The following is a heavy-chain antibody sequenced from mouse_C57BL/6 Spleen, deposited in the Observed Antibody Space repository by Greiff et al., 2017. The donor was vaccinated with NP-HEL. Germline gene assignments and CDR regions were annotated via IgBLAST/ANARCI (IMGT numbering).Heavy chain of an antibody. D-gene: IGHD2-12*01. Sequence: VQLKQPGAELVKPGASVKLSCKASGYTFTSYWMHWVTQRPGQGLEWIGMIHPNSGSTNYNEKFKSKATLTVDKSSSTAYMQLSSLTSEDSAVYYCAREDYSAWFAYWGQGTLVTVSA. V-gene: IGHV1-64*01. CDR2: IHPNSGST. J-gene: IGHJ3*01. CDR3: AREDYSAWFAY. CDR1: GYTFTSYW.